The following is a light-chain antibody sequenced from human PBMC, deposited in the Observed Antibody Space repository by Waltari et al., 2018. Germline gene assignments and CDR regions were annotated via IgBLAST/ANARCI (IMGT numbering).Light chain of an antibody. CDR1: SSDVGGYNY. Sequence: QSALTQPPSASGSPGQSVTISCTGTSSDVGGYNYVSWYQQYPRQAPELIMYEVSRRPAGGPGRFSGSKCGNTASLTVSGLQAEDEADYYCSSYAGITNWVFGGGTKLTVL. CDR2: EVS. CDR3: SSYAGITNWV. J-gene: IGLJ3*02. V-gene: IGLV2-8*01.